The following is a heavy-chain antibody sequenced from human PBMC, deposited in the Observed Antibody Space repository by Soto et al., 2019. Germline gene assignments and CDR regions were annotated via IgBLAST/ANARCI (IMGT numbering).Heavy chain of an antibody. CDR2: INHSGST. V-gene: IGHV4-34*01. J-gene: IGHJ6*02. Sequence: SETLSLTCAVYGGSFSGYYWSWIRQPPGKGLEWIGEINHSGSTNYNPSLKSRVTISVDTSKNQFSLKLSSVTAADTAVYYCARNLRFLEWFPSVYYYYGMDVWGQGTTVTVSS. CDR1: GGSFSGYY. D-gene: IGHD3-3*01. CDR3: ARNLRFLEWFPSVYYYYGMDV.